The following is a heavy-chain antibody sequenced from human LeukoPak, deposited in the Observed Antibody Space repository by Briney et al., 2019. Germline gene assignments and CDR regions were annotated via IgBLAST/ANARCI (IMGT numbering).Heavy chain of an antibody. CDR1: GFTLSSYG. J-gene: IGHJ4*02. CDR2: ISGSGGST. D-gene: IGHD6-19*01. Sequence: GGSLRLSCAASGFTLSSYGMSWVRQAPGKGLEWVSGISGSGGSTYYADAVKGRFTISRDNSKNMLYLQMNSLRAEDTAVYYCAGLHPYGSGWYYFDYWGQGTLVTVSS. V-gene: IGHV3-23*01. CDR3: AGLHPYGSGWYYFDY.